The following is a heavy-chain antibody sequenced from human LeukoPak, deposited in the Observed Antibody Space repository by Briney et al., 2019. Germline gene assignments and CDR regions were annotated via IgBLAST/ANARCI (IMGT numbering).Heavy chain of an antibody. V-gene: IGHV3-69-1*02. D-gene: IGHD3-22*01. CDR1: GFTFSDHY. CDR2: ISSSDSGDSTI. Sequence: GGSLRLSCVASGFTFSDHYMDWVRQAPGEGLEWVSYISSSDSGDSTIYYADSVKGRFTISRDDAKKSLYLQMNSLRAEDTAVYYCARDHYYDSSGYSYGMDVWGQGTTVTVSS. J-gene: IGHJ6*02. CDR3: ARDHYYDSSGYSYGMDV.